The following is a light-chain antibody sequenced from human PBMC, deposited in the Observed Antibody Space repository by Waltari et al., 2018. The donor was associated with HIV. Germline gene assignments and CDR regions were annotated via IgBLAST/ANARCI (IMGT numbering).Light chain of an antibody. CDR3: AAWDDSLNGWV. V-gene: IGLV1-44*01. Sequence: QSVLTQPPSASGTPGQRVTISCSRSSSNIGSNTVNWYHQLPGTAPKLLIYTNNQRPSRPPDRSSVSKAGLSGSLVISGLKSEDEADYYCAAWDDSLNGWVFGRGTNLPVL. CDR1: SSNIGSNT. CDR2: TNN. J-gene: IGLJ3*02.